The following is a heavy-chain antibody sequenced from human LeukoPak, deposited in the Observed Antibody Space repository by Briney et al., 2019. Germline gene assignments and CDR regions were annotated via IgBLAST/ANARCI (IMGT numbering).Heavy chain of an antibody. V-gene: IGHV3-30*03. CDR3: ARPYSYYDMDV. CDR2: ISYDGSNQ. J-gene: IGHJ6*02. CDR1: GFMFSSYG. Sequence: LAGGSLRLSCAASGFMFSSYGMHWVRQAPGKGLEWVAVISYDGSNQFYADSVRGRFTISRDDSRDTVNLEMNSLRAEDTAVYYCARPYSYYDMDVWGQGTTVTVSS.